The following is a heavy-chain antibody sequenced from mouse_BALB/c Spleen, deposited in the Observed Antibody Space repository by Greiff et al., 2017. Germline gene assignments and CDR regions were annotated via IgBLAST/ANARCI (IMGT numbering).Heavy chain of an antibody. J-gene: IGHJ3*01. CDR1: GFSLTSYG. CDR2: IWAGGST. D-gene: IGHD2-3*01. CDR3: AREEIYDGYRFAY. V-gene: IGHV2-9*02. Sequence: VQLKESGPGLVAPSQSLSITCTVSGFSLTSYGVHWVRQPPGKGLEWLGVIWAGGSTNYNSALMSRLSISKDNSKSQVFLKMNSLQTDDTAMYYCAREEIYDGYRFAYWGQGTLVTVSA.